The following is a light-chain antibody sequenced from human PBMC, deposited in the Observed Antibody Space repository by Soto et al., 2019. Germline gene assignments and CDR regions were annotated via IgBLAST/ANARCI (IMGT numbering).Light chain of an antibody. CDR3: QQRGNWPS. CDR1: QSVSSN. J-gene: IGKJ4*01. CDR2: GAS. Sequence: EIVLTQSPGTLSLSPGERATLSCRASQSVSSNLAWYQQTPGQAPRLLIYGASNRATGIPARFSGSGSGTDFTLTISSLEPEDFALYYCQQRGNWPSFGGGTKVDI. V-gene: IGKV3-11*01.